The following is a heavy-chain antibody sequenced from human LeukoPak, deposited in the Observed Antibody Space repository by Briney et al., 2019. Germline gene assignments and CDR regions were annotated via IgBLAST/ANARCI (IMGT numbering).Heavy chain of an antibody. J-gene: IGHJ4*02. V-gene: IGHV7-4-1*02. CDR2: INTNTGNP. D-gene: IGHD3-22*01. CDR3: ARGDYETHGYQTR. Sequence: XVXQAXXXXLXWMGWINTNTGNPTYAQGFTGRFVFSLDTSVSTAYLQISSLKADDTAMYYCARGDYETHGYQTRWGQGTLVTVSS.